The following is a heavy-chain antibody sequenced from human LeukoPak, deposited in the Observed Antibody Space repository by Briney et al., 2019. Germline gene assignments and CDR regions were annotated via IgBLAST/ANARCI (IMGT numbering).Heavy chain of an antibody. CDR1: GGTFSSYA. Sequence: VASAKVSSKASGGTFSSYASSWVRHAPRQGVEWMGRIITILGIAKYAQKSQSSVTTTPDKSTSTAYMEQSSLSSEDTAVYYCARELATSGYYARQFDYRLRATQVGVCS. V-gene: IGHV1-69*04. J-gene: IGHJ4*02. D-gene: IGHD5-12*01. CDR3: ARELATSGYYARQFDY. CDR2: IITILGIA.